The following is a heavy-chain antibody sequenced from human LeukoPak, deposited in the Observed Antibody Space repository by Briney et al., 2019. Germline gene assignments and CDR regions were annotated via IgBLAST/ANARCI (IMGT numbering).Heavy chain of an antibody. Sequence: GGSLRLSCAASGFTFTSYSMNWVRQAPGKGLEWVSSISSSSSYIFYADSVKGRFTISRDNAKTSLYLQMSSLGAEDTAVYYCARRYYDTSGYPFDFWGPGTLVTVSS. CDR3: ARRYYDTSGYPFDF. CDR1: GFTFTSYS. J-gene: IGHJ4*02. CDR2: ISSSSSYI. D-gene: IGHD3-9*01. V-gene: IGHV3-21*06.